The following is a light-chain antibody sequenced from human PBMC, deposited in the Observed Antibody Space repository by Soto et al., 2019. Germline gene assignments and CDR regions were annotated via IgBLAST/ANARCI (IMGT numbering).Light chain of an antibody. Sequence: QSALTQPRSVSESPGQSVTISCTGTSSDVVSWYQQHPGKAPKLIIYYVSQRPSGVPDRFSGSKSGNTASLTISGLQAEDEADYYCCSSAGGFTWVFGGGTKLTVL. CDR1: SSDVV. V-gene: IGLV2-11*01. CDR3: CSSAGGFTWV. J-gene: IGLJ3*02. CDR2: YVS.